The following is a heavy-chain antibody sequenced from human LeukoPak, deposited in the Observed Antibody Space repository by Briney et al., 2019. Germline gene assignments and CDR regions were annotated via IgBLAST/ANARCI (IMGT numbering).Heavy chain of an antibody. CDR1: GFPFSRHA. J-gene: IGHJ4*02. Sequence: GSLRLSCAASGFPFSRHAMSWVRPAPGKGVQWVSTINGGGSNTYFADTVKGRFTISRDNSKNTVYLQMNSLRAEDTAVYYCTKDRGAFGELLSISDYWGQGTLVTVAS. CDR3: TKDRGAFGELLSISDY. V-gene: IGHV3-23*01. D-gene: IGHD3-10*01. CDR2: INGGGSNT.